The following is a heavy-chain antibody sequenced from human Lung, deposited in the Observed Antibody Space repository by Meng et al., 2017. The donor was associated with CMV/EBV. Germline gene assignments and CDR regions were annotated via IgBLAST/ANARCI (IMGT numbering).Heavy chain of an antibody. Sequence: SXTLSLXCTVSGGSTNSYYWTWIRQAPGKGLEWIGYVFYTGTTKYNPSLKSRVTMSLDTSKSHFSLKLTSVTAADTAIYYCARGRAQIGWFDPWGPGTLVTVSS. J-gene: IGHJ5*02. CDR2: VFYTGTT. V-gene: IGHV4-59*01. CDR1: GGSTNSYY. CDR3: ARGRAQIGWFDP. D-gene: IGHD3-16*01.